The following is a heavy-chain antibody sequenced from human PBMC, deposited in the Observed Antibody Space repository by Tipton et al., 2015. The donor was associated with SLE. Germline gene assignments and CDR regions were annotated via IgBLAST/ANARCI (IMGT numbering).Heavy chain of an antibody. CDR3: ARDSKWEPRNY. D-gene: IGHD1-26*01. V-gene: IGHV3-7*01. Sequence: SLRLSCAASGFTFSSYWMSWVRQAPGKGMEWVANIKQDGSEKYYVDSVKGRFTISRDNDKNALFLQMNSLRAEDTAVYYCARDSKWEPRNYWGQGTLVTVPS. CDR2: IKQDGSEK. J-gene: IGHJ4*02. CDR1: GFTFSSYW.